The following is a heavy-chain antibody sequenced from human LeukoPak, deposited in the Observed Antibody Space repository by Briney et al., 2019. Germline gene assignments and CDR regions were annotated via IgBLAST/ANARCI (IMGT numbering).Heavy chain of an antibody. D-gene: IGHD4-11*01. Sequence: PSETLSLTCTVSGGSISSSSYYWGWIRQPPGKGLEWIGSIYYSGSTYYNPSPKSRVTISVDTSKNQFSLKLSSVTAADTAVYYCVRGTTVTRNWFDPWGQGALVTVSS. CDR1: GGSISSSSYY. CDR2: IYYSGST. V-gene: IGHV4-39*07. CDR3: VRGTTVTRNWFDP. J-gene: IGHJ5*02.